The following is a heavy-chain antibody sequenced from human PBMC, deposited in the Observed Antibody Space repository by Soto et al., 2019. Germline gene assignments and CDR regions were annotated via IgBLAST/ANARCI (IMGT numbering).Heavy chain of an antibody. D-gene: IGHD6-13*01. J-gene: IGHJ2*01. Sequence: QVQLQESGPGLVKPSGTLSLTCAVSGGSINSSDWWSWVRQPPGKGLEWIGEIYHSGTTHYNPSLKSRFTISLAKSKTQFSLKLSSVTAADAAVYYCRSSTSISGLYWYLDLWGRGTLVTVSS. V-gene: IGHV4-4*02. CDR2: IYHSGTT. CDR1: GGSINSSDW. CDR3: RSSTSISGLYWYLDL.